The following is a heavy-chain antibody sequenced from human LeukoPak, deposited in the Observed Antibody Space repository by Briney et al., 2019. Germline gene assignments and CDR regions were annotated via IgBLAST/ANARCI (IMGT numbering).Heavy chain of an antibody. CDR1: GYTFTGYY. J-gene: IGHJ6*02. CDR3: ARGLFSSSWYVIVYYYGMDV. Sequence: ASVKVSCKASGYTFTGYYMHWVRQAPGQGLEWMGWINPNSGGTNYAQKFQGRVTMTRDTSISTAYMELSRLRSDDTAVYYCARGLFSSSWYVIVYYYGMDVWGQGTTVTVSS. CDR2: INPNSGGT. V-gene: IGHV1-2*02. D-gene: IGHD6-13*01.